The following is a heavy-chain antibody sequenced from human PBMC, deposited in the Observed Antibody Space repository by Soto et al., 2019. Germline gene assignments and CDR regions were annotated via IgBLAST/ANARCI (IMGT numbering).Heavy chain of an antibody. D-gene: IGHD6-19*01. CDR2: ISGSGDST. V-gene: IGHV3-23*01. CDR3: ARRSSGWYFDY. CDR1: GFTFSSYA. Sequence: EVQLLESGGGLVQPGGSLRLSCAASGFTFSSYAMSWVRQAPGKGLEWVSVISGSGDSTYYADSVKGRFTISRDNSKNTLHLQMNSLRAEDTAVYYCARRSSGWYFDYWGQGTLVTVSS. J-gene: IGHJ4*02.